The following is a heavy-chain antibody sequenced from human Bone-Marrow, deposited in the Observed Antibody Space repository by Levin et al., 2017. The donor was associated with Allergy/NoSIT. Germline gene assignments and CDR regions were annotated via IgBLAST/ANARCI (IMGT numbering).Heavy chain of an antibody. Sequence: GESLKISCRGSGYAFANFWLGWARQVPGKGLEWMGLIYPGDSDTRYSPSFQGQVTMSADGTAAYMQWSSLKASDTGMYYCASQTSVTTGAYHLWGQGTMVTVS. CDR3: ASQTSVTTGAYHL. J-gene: IGHJ3*01. D-gene: IGHD4-11*01. V-gene: IGHV5-51*01. CDR2: IYPGDSDT. CDR1: GYAFANFW.